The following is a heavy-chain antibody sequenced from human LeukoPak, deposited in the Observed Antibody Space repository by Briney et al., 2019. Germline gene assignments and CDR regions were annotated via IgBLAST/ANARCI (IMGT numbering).Heavy chain of an antibody. CDR3: AKGLAVAGHFDY. Sequence: GGSLRLSCAASGFSVSSNFMNWVRQAPGKGLEWVSIIYGGGTTYYADSVKGRFTISRDKSKNTLYLQMNSLRAEDTAVYYCAKGLAVAGHFDYWGQGTLVTVSS. J-gene: IGHJ4*02. CDR1: GFSVSSNF. D-gene: IGHD6-19*01. V-gene: IGHV3-66*01. CDR2: IYGGGTT.